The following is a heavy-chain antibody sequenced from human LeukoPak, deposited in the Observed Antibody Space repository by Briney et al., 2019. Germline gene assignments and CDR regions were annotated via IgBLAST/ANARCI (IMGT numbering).Heavy chain of an antibody. CDR2: ISHRGST. J-gene: IGHJ5*02. D-gene: IGHD2-15*01. V-gene: IGHV4-34*01. CDR3: ARGDLGYCSGGSCYGDWFDP. Sequence: SETLSLTCAVYGGSFSGYYWSWIRQPPGKGLEWIGEISHRGSTNYNPSLKSRVTISVDTSKNQFSLKLSSVTAADTAVYYCARGDLGYCSGGSCYGDWFDPWGQGTLVTVSS. CDR1: GGSFSGYY.